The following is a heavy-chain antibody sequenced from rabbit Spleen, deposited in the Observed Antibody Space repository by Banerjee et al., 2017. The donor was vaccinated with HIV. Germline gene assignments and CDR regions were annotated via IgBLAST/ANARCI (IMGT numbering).Heavy chain of an antibody. V-gene: IGHV1S7*01. CDR3: ARYYIFYGMDL. D-gene: IGHD4-1*01. J-gene: IGHJ6*01. CDR1: GFDFSSYS. CDR2: IYTGRGGT. Sequence: QLEESGGDLVKPEGSLTLTCKTSGFDFSSYSMSWVRQAPGKGLEWIGAIYTGRGGTDYAKWVNGRFTISSDNAQYTVDLQMNSLTAADTASYFCARYYIFYGMDLWGPGTLVTVS.